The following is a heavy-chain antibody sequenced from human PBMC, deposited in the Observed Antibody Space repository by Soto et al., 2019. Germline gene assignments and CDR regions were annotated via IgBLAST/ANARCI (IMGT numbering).Heavy chain of an antibody. CDR3: ARTRSFTLGFYYDGMDV. J-gene: IGHJ6*02. CDR1: GYSFASYW. V-gene: IGHV5-51*01. Sequence: GESLNLSCQGSGYSFASYWIGWVRQMPGKDLEWMGIIYPGDSDARYSPSFQGQVTISADKSLRTAYLQWTSLKASDTALYYCARTRSFTLGFYYDGMDVWGQGTTVTVSS. D-gene: IGHD6-6*01. CDR2: IYPGDSDA.